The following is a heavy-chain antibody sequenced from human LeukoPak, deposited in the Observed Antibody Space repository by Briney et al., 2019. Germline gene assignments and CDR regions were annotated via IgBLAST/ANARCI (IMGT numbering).Heavy chain of an antibody. CDR2: INHSGST. D-gene: IGHD2-8*02. V-gene: IGHV4-34*01. CDR1: GGSFSGYY. Sequence: PSETLSLTCAVYGGSFSGYYWSWIRQPPGKGLEWIGEINHSGSTNYNPSLKSRVTISVDTSKNQFSLKLSSVTAADTAVYYCARRVSLVRVSKWYFDLWGRGTLVTVSS. CDR3: ARRVSLVRVSKWYFDL. J-gene: IGHJ2*01.